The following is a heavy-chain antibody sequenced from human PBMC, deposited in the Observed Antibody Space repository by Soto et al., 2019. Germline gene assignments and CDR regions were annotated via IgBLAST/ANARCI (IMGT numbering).Heavy chain of an antibody. V-gene: IGHV1-2*06. CDR3: ARDGNFAFRGYSFGFDF. D-gene: IGHD5-18*01. CDR2: MNLDTGGT. CDR1: GYRFTTFY. Sequence: GASVKVSCKASGYRFTTFYIHWVRQAPGQGLEWMGRMNLDTGGTTYAQKFQGRVTMTRDTSISTAYMEVTNLKSDDTAIYYCARDGNFAFRGYSFGFDFWGQGTLVTVSS. J-gene: IGHJ4*02.